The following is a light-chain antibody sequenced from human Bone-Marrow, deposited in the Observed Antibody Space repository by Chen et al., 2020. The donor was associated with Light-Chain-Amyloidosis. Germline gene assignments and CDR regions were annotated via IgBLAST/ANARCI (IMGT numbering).Light chain of an antibody. CDR3: QVWDRSSDRPV. J-gene: IGLJ3*02. CDR1: NIGSKS. Sequence: SSVMTQHSSLSVDPGQEGTLACGGNNIGSKSVHWYQQTPGQAPLLVVYDDSDRPSGFPERLSGSNSGNTATLTISRVEAGDEADYYCQVWDRSSDRPVFGGGTKLTVL. V-gene: IGLV3-21*02. CDR2: DDS.